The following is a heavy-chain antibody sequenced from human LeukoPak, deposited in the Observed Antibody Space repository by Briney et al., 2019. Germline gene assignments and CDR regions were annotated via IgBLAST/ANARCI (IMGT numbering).Heavy chain of an antibody. Sequence: PGGSLRLSCAASGFTFSSYAMSWVRQAPGKGLEWVSAISGSGGSTYYADSVKGRFTTSRDNSKNTLYLQMNSLRAEDTAVYYCAKRKDSSGYYSYSPYYFDYWGQGTLVTVSS. V-gene: IGHV3-23*01. CDR2: ISGSGGST. CDR1: GFTFSSYA. J-gene: IGHJ4*02. CDR3: AKRKDSSGYYSYSPYYFDY. D-gene: IGHD3-22*01.